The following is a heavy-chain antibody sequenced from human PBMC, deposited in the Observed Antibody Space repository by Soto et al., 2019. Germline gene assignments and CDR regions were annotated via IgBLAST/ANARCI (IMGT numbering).Heavy chain of an antibody. CDR2: INHSGST. CDR3: ARGGYYGSGSLLY. J-gene: IGHJ4*02. CDR1: GGSFSGYY. Sequence: QVQLQQWGAGLLKPSETLSLTCAVYGGSFSGYYWSWIRQPPGKGLEWIGEINHSGSTNYNPSLKSRVTISVDTSKNQFSLKLSSVTAADTAVYYCARGGYYGSGSLLYWGQGTLVTVSS. V-gene: IGHV4-34*01. D-gene: IGHD3-10*01.